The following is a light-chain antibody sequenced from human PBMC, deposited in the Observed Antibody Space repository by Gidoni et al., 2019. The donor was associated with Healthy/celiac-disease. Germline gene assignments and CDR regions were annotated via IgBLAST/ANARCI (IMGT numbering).Light chain of an antibody. CDR1: QGISSY. Sequence: AIRMTQSPSSLAAFTGDRVTITCRASQGISSYLAWYQQKPGKAPKRLIYAASTLQSGVPSRFSGSGSGTDFTLTISCLQSEDFATYYCQQYYSYPSTFGQGTKLEIK. CDR2: AAS. CDR3: QQYYSYPST. J-gene: IGKJ2*01. V-gene: IGKV1-8*01.